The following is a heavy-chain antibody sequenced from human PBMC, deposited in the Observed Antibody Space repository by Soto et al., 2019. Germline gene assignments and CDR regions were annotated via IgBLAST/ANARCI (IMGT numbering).Heavy chain of an antibody. J-gene: IGHJ3*02. CDR3: ARDAFDAFDI. CDR2: IDPSDSYT. CDR1: GYSFTSYW. Sequence: PGESLKISCKGSGYSFTSYWISWVRQMPGKGLEWMGRIDPSDSYTNYSPSFQGHVTISADKSISTAYLQWSGLKASDTAMYYCARDAFDAFDIWGQGTMVTVSS. V-gene: IGHV5-10-1*01.